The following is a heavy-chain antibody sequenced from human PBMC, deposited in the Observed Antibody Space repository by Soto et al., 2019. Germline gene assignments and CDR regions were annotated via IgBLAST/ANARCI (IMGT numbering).Heavy chain of an antibody. D-gene: IGHD5-12*01. Sequence: EVQLVESGGGLVQPGGSLRLSCAASGFTFSTYWMSWVRQAPGGGLEWVANIKYDESEKYYVGSVKGRFTISRDNAKNSLYLQMNTLRAEDTAVYYCARDERQIYYMDGWGKGTTVTVSS. J-gene: IGHJ6*03. CDR3: ARDERQIYYMDG. CDR2: IKYDESEK. V-gene: IGHV3-7*01. CDR1: GFTFSTYW.